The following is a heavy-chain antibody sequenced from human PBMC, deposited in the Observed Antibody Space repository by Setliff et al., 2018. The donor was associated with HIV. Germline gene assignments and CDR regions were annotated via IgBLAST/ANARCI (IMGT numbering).Heavy chain of an antibody. J-gene: IGHJ4*02. CDR2: IYYSGNT. CDR3: AREGDGIDF. Sequence: SETLSLTCTVSGGSITSSSNYWGWIRQPPGKGLEWIGSIYYSGNTYHNPSLKSRVTISVEASKNQISLKLTAVTAADSAVYYCAREGDGIDFWGQGTLVTVSS. CDR1: GGSITSSSNY. V-gene: IGHV4-39*02. D-gene: IGHD2-21*02.